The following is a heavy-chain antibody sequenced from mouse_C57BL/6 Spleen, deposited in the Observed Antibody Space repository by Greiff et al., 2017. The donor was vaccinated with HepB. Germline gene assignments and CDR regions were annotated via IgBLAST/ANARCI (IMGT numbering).Heavy chain of an antibody. V-gene: IGHV5-17*01. CDR2: ISSGSSTI. CDR1: GFTFSDYG. CDR3: ASGYYGSSYSWFAY. Sequence: EVKLVESGGGLVKPGGSLKLSCAASGFTFSDYGMHWVRQAPEKGLEWVAYISSGSSTIYYADTVKGRFTISRDNAKNTLFLQMTSLRSEDTAIYYCASGYYGSSYSWFAYWGQVILVTVSA. D-gene: IGHD1-1*01. J-gene: IGHJ3*01.